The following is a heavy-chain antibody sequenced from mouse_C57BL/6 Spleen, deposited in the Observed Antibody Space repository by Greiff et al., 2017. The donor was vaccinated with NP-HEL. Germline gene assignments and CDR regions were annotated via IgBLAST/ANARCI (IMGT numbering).Heavy chain of an antibody. CDR1: GYTFTDYY. V-gene: IGHV1-26*01. D-gene: IGHD1-1*01. CDR3: ARFDYGRCFDY. CDR2: INPNNGGT. Sequence: EVQLQQSGPELVKPGASVKISCKASGYTFTDYYMNWVKQSHGKSLEWIGDINPNNGGTSYNQKFKGKATLTVDKSSSTAYMELRSLTSEDSAVYYCARFDYGRCFDYWGQGTTLTVSS. J-gene: IGHJ2*01.